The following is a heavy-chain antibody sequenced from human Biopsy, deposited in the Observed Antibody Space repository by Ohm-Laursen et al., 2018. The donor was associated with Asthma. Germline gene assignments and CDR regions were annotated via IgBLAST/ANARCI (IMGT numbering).Heavy chain of an antibody. Sequence: ASVKASCKASGYTFISFAIHWVRQAPGQRLGWMGWVNTGNGDTKHSQKFQGRVTITRDTSASTAYMELRSLRSEDPATYYCARTYYAFLTGPVKDVFGVWGQGTMVTVSS. D-gene: IGHD3-9*01. V-gene: IGHV1-3*04. CDR3: ARTYYAFLTGPVKDVFGV. J-gene: IGHJ3*01. CDR1: GYTFISFA. CDR2: VNTGNGDT.